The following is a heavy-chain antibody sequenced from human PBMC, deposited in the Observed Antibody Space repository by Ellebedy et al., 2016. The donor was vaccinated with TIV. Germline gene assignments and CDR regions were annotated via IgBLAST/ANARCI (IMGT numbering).Heavy chain of an antibody. Sequence: GGSLRLXXAASGFSRTYALSWVRQAPGKGLEWVSAISDSGGSTYYSDSVEGRFIISRDNSKNTMYLQMDSLRVDDTAVYYCARGRRDAYNYSYKGGAYDVWGLGTMVIVSS. J-gene: IGHJ3*01. CDR2: ISDSGGST. D-gene: IGHD5-24*01. CDR3: ARGRRDAYNYSYKGGAYDV. V-gene: IGHV3-23*01. CDR1: GFSRTYA.